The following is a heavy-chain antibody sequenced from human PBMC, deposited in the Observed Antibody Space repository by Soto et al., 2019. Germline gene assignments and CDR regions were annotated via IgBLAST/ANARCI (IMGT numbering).Heavy chain of an antibody. D-gene: IGHD6-13*01. V-gene: IGHV1-2*02. CDR1: GYTFTGYY. J-gene: IGHJ6*03. CDR3: ARDSSSWPPDYYMDV. Sequence: ASVKVSCKASGYTFTGYYMHWVRQAPGQGLEWMGWINPNSGGTNYAQKFQGRVTMTRDTSISTAYMELSRLRSDDTAVYYCARDSSSWPPDYYMDVWGKGTTVTVSS. CDR2: INPNSGGT.